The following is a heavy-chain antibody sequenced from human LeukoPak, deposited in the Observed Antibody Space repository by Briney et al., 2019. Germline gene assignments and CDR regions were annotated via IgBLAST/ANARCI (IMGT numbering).Heavy chain of an antibody. V-gene: IGHV3-7*01. Sequence: GGSLRLSCATSGFTFSNYWMTWLRQAPGKGLEYVAHINPGGSAIYYVDSVKGRFTISRDNAKNSLSLQMNSLTVEDTAVYYCSRTDLWGRGTLVTVS. CDR2: INPGGSAI. CDR1: GFTFSNYW. J-gene: IGHJ5*02. CDR3: SRTDL.